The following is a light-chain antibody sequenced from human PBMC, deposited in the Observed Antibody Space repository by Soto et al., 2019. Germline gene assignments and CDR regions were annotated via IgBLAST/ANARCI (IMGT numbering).Light chain of an antibody. V-gene: IGKV1-33*01. J-gene: IGKJ3*01. CDR2: DAS. CDR1: QGIRHY. CDR3: QHSNHLPL. Sequence: DIQMTQSPSSLSASVGDRVTITCRASQGIRHYLAWYQQKPGKAPNLVIYDASNLETGVPSRFSGGGSGTDFTFTISSLRPEDIATDDCQHSNHLPLFGPGTKVDIK.